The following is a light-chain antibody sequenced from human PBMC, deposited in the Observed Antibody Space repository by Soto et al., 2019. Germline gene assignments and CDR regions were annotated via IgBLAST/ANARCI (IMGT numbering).Light chain of an antibody. J-gene: IGKJ2*01. V-gene: IGKV3-15*01. CDR1: QSVSSN. CDR3: QQYTNWPPYT. Sequence: EIVMTQSPATLSVSPGERATLSCRASQSVSSNLAWYQQKPGQAPRLLIYGASTRATGIPARFSGSGSGTEFTLTISSLPSEDFAVDYCQQYTNWPPYTFGQGTKLEIK. CDR2: GAS.